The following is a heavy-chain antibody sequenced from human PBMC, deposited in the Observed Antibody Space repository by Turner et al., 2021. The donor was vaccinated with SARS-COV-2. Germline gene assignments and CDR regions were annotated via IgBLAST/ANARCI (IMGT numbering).Heavy chain of an antibody. J-gene: IGHJ2*01. CDR3: ARDLSDYWYFDL. CDR2: IYSGGST. V-gene: IGHV3-66*01. Sequence: EVQLVESGGGLVRPGGSLRLSCAASGFTVSSNYMSWVRQAPGKGLEWVSVIYSGGSTYYADSVKCIFTISIDNSKNTLYLQMNGLRAEDTAMFYCARDLSDYWYFDLWGRGTLVTVSS. CDR1: GFTVSSNY.